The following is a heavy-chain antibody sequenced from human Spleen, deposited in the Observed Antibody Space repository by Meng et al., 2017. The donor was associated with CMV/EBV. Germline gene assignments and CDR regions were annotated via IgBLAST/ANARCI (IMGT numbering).Heavy chain of an antibody. Sequence: SETLSLTCTVSGGSISSSSYYWGWIRQPPGKGLEWIGSIYYSGSTYYNPALKSRVTISVDTSKNQFSLKLSSVTAADTAVYYCARDTLGYSSSWYYKEYYYYYYGMDVWGQGPAVTVSS. D-gene: IGHD6-13*01. CDR2: IYYSGST. CDR3: ARDTLGYSSSWYYKEYYYYYYGMDV. J-gene: IGHJ6*02. CDR1: GGSISSSSYY. V-gene: IGHV4-39*07.